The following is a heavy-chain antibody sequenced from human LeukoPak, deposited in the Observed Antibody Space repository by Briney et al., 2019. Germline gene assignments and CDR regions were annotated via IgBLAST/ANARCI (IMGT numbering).Heavy chain of an antibody. D-gene: IGHD2-8*01. Sequence: MSGGSLRLSCAASGFSFSSFAMSWVRQAPGKGLEWIGYIYYSGSTNYNPSLKSRVTISVDTSTNQFSLKLSSVTAADTAVYYCARYCTNGVCYIDAFDIWGQGTMVTVSS. CDR3: ARYCTNGVCYIDAFDI. V-gene: IGHV4-59*01. CDR2: IYYSGST. J-gene: IGHJ3*02. CDR1: GFSFSSFA.